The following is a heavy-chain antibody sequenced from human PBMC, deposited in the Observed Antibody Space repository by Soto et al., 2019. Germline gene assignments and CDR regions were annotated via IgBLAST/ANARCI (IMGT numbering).Heavy chain of an antibody. CDR1: GFTFSSYA. D-gene: IGHD2-15*01. CDR2: ISGSGGST. V-gene: IGHV3-23*01. J-gene: IGHJ4*02. Sequence: GGSLRLSCAASGFTFSSYAMSWVRQAPGKGLEWVSAISGSGGSTYYADSVKGRFTISRDNSKNTLYLQMNSLRAEDTAVYYCAKDPGRSSGGGTVDWGQGTLVTVSS. CDR3: AKDPGRSSGGGTVD.